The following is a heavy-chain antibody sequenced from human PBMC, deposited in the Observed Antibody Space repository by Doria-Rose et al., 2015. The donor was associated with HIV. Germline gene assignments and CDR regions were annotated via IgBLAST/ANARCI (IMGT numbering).Heavy chain of an antibody. CDR3: AREGPLNYYGSGSYRPFDH. Sequence: GLEWMGGIIPIFGTANYTQKFQGRVTITADKSTSTAYMELSSLRSEDTAVYYCAREGPLNYYGSGSYRPFDHWGQGTLVTVSS. V-gene: IGHV1-69*06. CDR2: IIPIFGTA. D-gene: IGHD3-10*01. J-gene: IGHJ4*02.